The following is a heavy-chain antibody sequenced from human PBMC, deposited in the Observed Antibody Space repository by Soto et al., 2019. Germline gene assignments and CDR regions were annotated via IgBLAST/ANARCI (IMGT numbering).Heavy chain of an antibody. CDR3: AKDLRVAGSFDV. Sequence: QVQLVESGGGVVQPGRSLRLSCAGSGFTFSSYGMHWVRQAPGMGLEWVAVVSYDGSNKYYAESVKGRFTISRDNSKNTLYLQMNSLRAEDTAVYYCAKDLRVAGSFDVWGQGTMVTVSS. CDR2: VSYDGSNK. D-gene: IGHD6-19*01. V-gene: IGHV3-30*18. J-gene: IGHJ3*01. CDR1: GFTFSSYG.